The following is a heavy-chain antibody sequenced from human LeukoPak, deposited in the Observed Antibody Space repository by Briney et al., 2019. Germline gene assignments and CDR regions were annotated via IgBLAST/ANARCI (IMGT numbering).Heavy chain of an antibody. D-gene: IGHD6-13*01. CDR3: ARGDGSSWYELMDAFDI. J-gene: IGHJ3*02. V-gene: IGHV4-59*01. CDR2: IYYSGST. CDR1: GGSISSYY. Sequence: SETLSLTCTVSGGSISSYYWSWIRQPPGKGLEWIGYIYYSGSTNYNPSLKSRVTISVDTSKNQFSLKLSSVTAADTAVYYCARGDGSSWYELMDAFDIWGQGTMVTVSS.